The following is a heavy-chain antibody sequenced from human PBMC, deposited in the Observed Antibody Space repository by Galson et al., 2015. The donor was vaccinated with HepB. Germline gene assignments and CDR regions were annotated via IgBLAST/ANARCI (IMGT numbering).Heavy chain of an antibody. CDR3: TRGHRGDEGFGI. D-gene: IGHD3-16*01. CDR1: GDSVSSYSAA. V-gene: IGHV6-1*01. J-gene: IGHJ3*02. Sequence: CAISGDSVSSYSAAWHWIRQSPSRGLEWLGRTYYRSTWYNDYAASVKSRMTINSDTSKNQFSLQVNSVTPEDAAIYYCTRGHRGDEGFGIWGPGTMVIVSS. CDR2: TYYRSTWYN.